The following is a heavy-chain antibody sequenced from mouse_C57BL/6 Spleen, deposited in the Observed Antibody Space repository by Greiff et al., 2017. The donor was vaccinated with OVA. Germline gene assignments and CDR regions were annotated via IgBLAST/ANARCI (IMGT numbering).Heavy chain of an antibody. CDR2: IYPGDGDT. Sequence: QVQLQQSGAELVKPGASVKISCKASGYAFSSYWMNWVKQRPGKGLEWIGQIYPGDGDTNYNGKFKGKATLTADKSSSTAYMQLSSLTSEDSAVYFCARDGSSYPSFDYWGQGTTLTVSS. CDR1: GYAFSSYW. J-gene: IGHJ2*01. CDR3: ARDGSSYPSFDY. V-gene: IGHV1-80*01. D-gene: IGHD1-1*01.